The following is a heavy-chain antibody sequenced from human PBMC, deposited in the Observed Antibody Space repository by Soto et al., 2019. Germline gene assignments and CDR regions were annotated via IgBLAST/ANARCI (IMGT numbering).Heavy chain of an antibody. V-gene: IGHV1-69*13. CDR1: GGTFSSYG. J-gene: IGHJ4*02. Sequence: ASVKVSCKAAGGTFSSYGISWVRQAPGQGLEWMGGIIPMFGTAIHTQNFQGRLTITADESTSTAYMELSSLRSEDTAVYFCARSVGVTTLSYLDYWGQGTLVTVSS. CDR3: ARSVGVTTLSYLDY. CDR2: IIPMFGTA. D-gene: IGHD1-26*01.